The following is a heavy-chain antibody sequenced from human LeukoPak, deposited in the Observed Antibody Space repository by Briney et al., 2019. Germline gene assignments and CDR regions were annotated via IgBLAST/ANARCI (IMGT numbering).Heavy chain of an antibody. D-gene: IGHD3-10*01. V-gene: IGHV3-23*01. CDR2: ISGSGGST. CDR1: GFSFSSYA. CDR3: AKVPHLYYGSGSYQLDY. Sequence: PGGSLRLSCAASGFSFSSYALSWVRQAPGKGLEWVSAISGSGGSTYYADSVKGRFTVSRGNSKKALYLQMNSLRADDTAVYYCAKVPHLYYGSGSYQLDYWGQGTLVTVSS. J-gene: IGHJ4*02.